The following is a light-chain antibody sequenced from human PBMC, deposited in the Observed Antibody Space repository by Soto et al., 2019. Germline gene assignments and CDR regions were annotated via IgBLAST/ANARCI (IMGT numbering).Light chain of an antibody. CDR1: SSGVGGYNY. CDR2: EVS. J-gene: IGLJ1*01. Sequence: QSVLTQPASVSGSPGQSITISCTGTSSGVGGYNYVSWYQQHPGKAPKLMIYEVSNRPSGVSNRFSGSKSGNTASLTISGLQAADEADYYCSSYTSSSTYVFGTGTNVTVL. V-gene: IGLV2-14*01. CDR3: SSYTSSSTYV.